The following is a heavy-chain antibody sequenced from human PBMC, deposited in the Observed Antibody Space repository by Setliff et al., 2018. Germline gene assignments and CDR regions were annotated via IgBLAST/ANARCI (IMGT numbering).Heavy chain of an antibody. Sequence: GGSLRLSCAASGFTLSSYWMHWVRQVPRKGLVWVSRINSDGSSTGYADSVKGRFTISRDNAKNSLYLQMNSLRAEDTAVYYCARAADSYGPPRSYMDVWGKGTTVTV. CDR1: GFTLSSYW. J-gene: IGHJ6*03. V-gene: IGHV3-74*01. CDR2: INSDGSST. CDR3: ARAADSYGPPRSYMDV. D-gene: IGHD5-18*01.